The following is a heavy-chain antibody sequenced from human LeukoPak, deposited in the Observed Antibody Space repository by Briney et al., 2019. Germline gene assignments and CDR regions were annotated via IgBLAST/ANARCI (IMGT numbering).Heavy chain of an antibody. J-gene: IGHJ4*02. CDR1: GFTFSSYA. D-gene: IGHD6-6*01. CDR3: ATEYSSSSGHPWGWYYFDY. Sequence: GGSLRLSCAASGFTFSSYAMSWVRQAPGKGLEWVSAISGSGGSTYYADSVKGRFTISRDNSKNTLYLQMNSLRAEDTAVYYCATEYSSSSGHPWGWYYFDYWGQGTLVTVSS. CDR2: ISGSGGST. V-gene: IGHV3-23*01.